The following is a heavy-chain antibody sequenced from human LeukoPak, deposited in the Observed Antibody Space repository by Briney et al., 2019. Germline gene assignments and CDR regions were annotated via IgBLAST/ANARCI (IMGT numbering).Heavy chain of an antibody. V-gene: IGHV2-5*01. Sequence: SGPTLAKPTQTLTLTCTFSGFSLSPSGVSVGWIRQPPGKALEWLALIYWNDDKRYSPSLKSRLTISKDTSKDQVVLTMTNMDPVDTATYFCAHSNQWERQFDYWGQGTLVTVSS. D-gene: IGHD1-26*01. CDR1: GFSLSPSGVS. J-gene: IGHJ4*02. CDR3: AHSNQWERQFDY. CDR2: IYWNDDK.